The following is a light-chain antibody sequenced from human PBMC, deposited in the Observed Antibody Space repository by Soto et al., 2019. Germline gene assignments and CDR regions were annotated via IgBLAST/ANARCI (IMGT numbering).Light chain of an antibody. V-gene: IGLV2-14*01. J-gene: IGLJ2*01. CDR1: SSDVGGYDS. CDR3: SSHTSSSTVGV. Sequence: QSALTQPASVSGSPGQSITISCTGTSSDVGGYDSVSWYQQHPGKAPKLMIYEVSNRPSGVSNRFSGSKSGNTASLTISGLQAEDEADYYCSSHTSSSTVGVFGGGTKLTVL. CDR2: EVS.